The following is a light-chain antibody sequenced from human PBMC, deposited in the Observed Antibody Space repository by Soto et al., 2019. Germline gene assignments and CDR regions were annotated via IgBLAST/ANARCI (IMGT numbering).Light chain of an antibody. V-gene: IGKV3-11*01. Sequence: EFVLTQSPATLSLSPGERATLSCRASQSVSSYSAWYQQKPGQAPRLLIYDTSNRATGIPARFSGSGSGTDFTLTISGREPEDFAVYYCQQRSNWQYTFGLGTRLVIK. CDR2: DTS. CDR1: QSVSSY. CDR3: QQRSNWQYT. J-gene: IGKJ2*01.